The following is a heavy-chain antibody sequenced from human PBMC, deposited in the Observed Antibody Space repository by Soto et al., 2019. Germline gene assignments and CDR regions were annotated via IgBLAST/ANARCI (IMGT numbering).Heavy chain of an antibody. D-gene: IGHD1-26*01. V-gene: IGHV1-69*01. CDR1: GGTFSSYA. J-gene: IGHJ3*02. Sequence: QVQLVQSGAEVKKPGSSVKVSCKASGGTFSSYAISWVRQAPGQGLEWMGGIIPIFGTANYAQKFQGRVTITADESTSTAYMELSSLRSEDTAVYYCARLGVVLVGATTVDAFDIWGQGTMVTVSS. CDR2: IIPIFGTA. CDR3: ARLGVVLVGATTVDAFDI.